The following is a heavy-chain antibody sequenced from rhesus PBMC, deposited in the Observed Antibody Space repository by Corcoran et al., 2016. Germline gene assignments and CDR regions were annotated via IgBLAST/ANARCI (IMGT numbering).Heavy chain of an antibody. D-gene: IGHD3-28*01. CDR2: IYWDDYK. J-gene: IGHJ4*01. CDR3: ARRRWDSGYKE. CDR1: GFSISTSGLV. Sequence: QVTLKESGPALVKPTQTLTLTCPFSGFSISTSGLVVGWIRPPPGKALEGLALIYWDDYKYSSTSLKSRITISKDTAKNQVVLTMTNMDPVETATYYCARRRWDSGYKEWGQGVLVTVSS. V-gene: IGHV2-174*01.